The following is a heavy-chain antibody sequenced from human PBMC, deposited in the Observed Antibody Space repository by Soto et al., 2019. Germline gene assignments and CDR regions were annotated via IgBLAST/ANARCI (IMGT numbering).Heavy chain of an antibody. CDR3: ARTYGPPLINY. D-gene: IGHD4-17*01. J-gene: IGHJ4*02. CDR2: IYSGGST. CDR1: GFTVSSNY. Sequence: EVQLVESGGCLVQPGGSLRLSCAASGFTVSSNYMSWVRQAPGKGLEWVSVIYSGGSTYYADSVKGRFTISRDNSKNTLYLQMNSLRAEDTAVYYCARTYGPPLINYWGQGTLVTVSS. V-gene: IGHV3-66*01.